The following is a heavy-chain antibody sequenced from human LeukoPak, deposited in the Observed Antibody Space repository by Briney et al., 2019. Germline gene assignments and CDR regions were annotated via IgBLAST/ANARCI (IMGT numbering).Heavy chain of an antibody. D-gene: IGHD6-13*01. Sequence: SETLSLTCTVSGGSISSSHYYWGWLRQPPGTGLEWIGTIYYSGTTYYNPSLKSRVTISVDTFKNHFSLRLNSVTAADTAVYYCGRSSAAGGTFENWFDPWGQGTLVTVSS. CDR1: GGSISSSHYY. J-gene: IGHJ5*02. CDR2: IYYSGTT. CDR3: GRSSAAGGTFENWFDP. V-gene: IGHV4-39*07.